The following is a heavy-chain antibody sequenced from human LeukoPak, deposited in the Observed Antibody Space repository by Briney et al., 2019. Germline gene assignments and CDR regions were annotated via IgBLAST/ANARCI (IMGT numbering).Heavy chain of an antibody. Sequence: GGSLRLSCAASGFTFSNHAMSWVRLAPGKGLEWVSAIFASGASTYYGDSVKGRFTISRDNSKNTLYLQMNSLRVEDTAVYFCAKHRYGQYYYSMDVWGQGTTVTVSS. V-gene: IGHV3-23*01. CDR1: GFTFSNHA. CDR3: AKHRYGQYYYSMDV. J-gene: IGHJ6*02. CDR2: IFASGAST. D-gene: IGHD5-18*01.